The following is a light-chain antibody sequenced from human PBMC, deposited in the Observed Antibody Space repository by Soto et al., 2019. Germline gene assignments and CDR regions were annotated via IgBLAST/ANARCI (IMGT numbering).Light chain of an antibody. Sequence: QSVLTQPPSVSGAPGQRVTISCTWSSSNIGAGYDVHWYQQLPGTAPKLLIYGNSNRPSGVPDRFSGSKSGTSASLAITGLQAEDEADYYCQSYDSSLSGSRVLGTGTKVTVL. V-gene: IGLV1-40*01. CDR3: QSYDSSLSGSRV. CDR2: GNS. CDR1: SSNIGAGYD. J-gene: IGLJ1*01.